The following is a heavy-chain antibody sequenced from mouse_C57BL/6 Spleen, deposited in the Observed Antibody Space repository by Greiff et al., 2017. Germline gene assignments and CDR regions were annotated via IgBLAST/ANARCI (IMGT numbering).Heavy chain of an antibody. D-gene: IGHD1-1*01. J-gene: IGHJ3*01. V-gene: IGHV1-55*01. CDR3: ARHYGSSYRWFAY. Sequence: QVQLQQPGAELVKPGASVKMSCKASGYTFTSYWITWVKQRPGQGLEWIGDIYPGSGSTNYNEKFKSKATLTVDTSSSTAYMQLSSLTSEDSAVYYWARHYGSSYRWFAYWGQGTLVTVSA. CDR1: GYTFTSYW. CDR2: IYPGSGST.